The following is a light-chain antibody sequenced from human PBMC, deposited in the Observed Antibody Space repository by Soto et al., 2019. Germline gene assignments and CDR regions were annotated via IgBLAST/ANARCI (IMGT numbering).Light chain of an antibody. CDR1: QGISNY. CDR2: AAS. CDR3: QKYNSAPQT. Sequence: DIHMTQSPSSLSSSLVDRVTITCRASQGISNYLAWYHQKPGKVPKLLIYAASTLQSGDPSRFRGSGSVTDFTLTISSLQPEDVATYYCQKYNSAPQTFGGGTKVEIK. V-gene: IGKV1-27*01. J-gene: IGKJ4*01.